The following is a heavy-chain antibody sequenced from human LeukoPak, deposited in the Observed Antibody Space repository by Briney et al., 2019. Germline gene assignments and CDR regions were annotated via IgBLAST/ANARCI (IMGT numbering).Heavy chain of an antibody. V-gene: IGHV4-59*01. J-gene: IGHJ4*02. Sequence: PSETLSLTCTVSDGSISSYYWSWIRQPPGKGLEWIGYIYYSGSTNYNPSLKSRVTISVDTSKNQFSLKLSSVTAADTAVYYCARGEYYYGSGSWGQGTLVTVSS. CDR1: DGSISSYY. D-gene: IGHD3-10*01. CDR3: ARGEYYYGSGS. CDR2: IYYSGST.